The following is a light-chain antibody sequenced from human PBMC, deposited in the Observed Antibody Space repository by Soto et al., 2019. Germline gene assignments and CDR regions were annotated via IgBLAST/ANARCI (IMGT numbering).Light chain of an antibody. CDR3: QQTYLTPPT. CDR1: QTINTY. V-gene: IGKV1-39*01. Sequence: DIQMTQSPYSLSASVGDRVTITCRASQTINTYLHWYQQTPVKAPKLLIYAASFLHSGVSSRFSGSESGTEFTLTISSLQPGDFATYNCQQTYLTPPTFRQGTKVGIK. J-gene: IGKJ2*01. CDR2: AAS.